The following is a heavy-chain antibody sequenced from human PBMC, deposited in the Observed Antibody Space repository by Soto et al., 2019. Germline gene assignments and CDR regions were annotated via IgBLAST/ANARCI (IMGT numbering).Heavy chain of an antibody. D-gene: IGHD1-1*01. Sequence: QVQLVQSGAEVKKPGSSVKVSCKASGGTFSSYPLSWVRQAPGQGLEWMGVIIPSFGVVNSAQKFQDRVSITADESTSTAYMERSNLRFEGTAVYFWARPRTTGTAMGYDYWGQGALVTVSS. V-gene: IGHV1-69*01. CDR3: ARPRTTGTAMGYDY. CDR2: IIPSFGVV. CDR1: GGTFSSYP. J-gene: IGHJ4*02.